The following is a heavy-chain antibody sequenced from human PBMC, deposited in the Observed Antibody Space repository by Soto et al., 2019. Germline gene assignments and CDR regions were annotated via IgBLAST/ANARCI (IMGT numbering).Heavy chain of an antibody. D-gene: IGHD5-18*01. Sequence: QVQLVQSGAEVKKPGSSVKVSCKASGGTFSSYAISWVRQAPGQGLEWMGGIIPIFGTANYAQKFQGRVTITADESTSTAYMELSSLRSEDTAVYYCARGYSYGTVWYYYGMDVWGQGTTVTVSS. CDR2: IIPIFGTA. J-gene: IGHJ6*02. CDR3: ARGYSYGTVWYYYGMDV. V-gene: IGHV1-69*12. CDR1: GGTFSSYA.